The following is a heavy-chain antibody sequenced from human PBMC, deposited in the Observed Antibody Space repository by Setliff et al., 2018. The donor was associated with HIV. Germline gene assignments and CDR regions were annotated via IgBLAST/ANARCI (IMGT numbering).Heavy chain of an antibody. CDR1: GFTFSSYW. D-gene: IGHD5-12*01. CDR2: IKQDGTET. Sequence: GSLSLSCTASGFTFSSYWMTWVRQAPGKGLEWVANIKQDGTETYYVDSVTGRFTISRDNAKNSLYLQMNSLRAEGTAVYYCARCRDGYKTFDYWGQGALVTVSS. V-gene: IGHV3-7*03. J-gene: IGHJ4*02. CDR3: ARCRDGYKTFDY.